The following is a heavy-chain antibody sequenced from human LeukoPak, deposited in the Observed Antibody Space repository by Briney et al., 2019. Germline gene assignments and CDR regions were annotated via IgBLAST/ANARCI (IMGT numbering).Heavy chain of an antibody. Sequence: GGSLRLSCVGSGFTFSSHTMDWVRQAPGKGLEWVSSISSSSSYIYYADSVKGRFTISRDNAKNSLYLQMNSLRAEDTAVYYCARVIVAAVNYFDYWGQGTLVTVSS. CDR3: ARVIVAAVNYFDY. J-gene: IGHJ4*02. CDR2: ISSSSSYI. CDR1: GFTFSSHT. V-gene: IGHV3-21*01. D-gene: IGHD6-13*01.